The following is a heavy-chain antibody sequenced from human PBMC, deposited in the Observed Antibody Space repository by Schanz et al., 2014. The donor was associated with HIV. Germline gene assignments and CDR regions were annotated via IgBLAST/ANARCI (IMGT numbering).Heavy chain of an antibody. CDR2: LWHDVTNK. CDR1: GFTFSSYG. Sequence: QVQLVESGGGVVQPGRSLRLSCAASGFTFSSYGMHWVRQAPGKGLEWVAVLWHDVTNKYYVDSVKDRFTISRDNSKNTLYLQMNGLRADDTAVYYCARTSRIVIPDRDPRLSYLYGMDVWGQGTTVTVSS. D-gene: IGHD1-26*01. J-gene: IGHJ6*02. CDR3: ARTSRIVIPDRDPRLSYLYGMDV. V-gene: IGHV3-33*01.